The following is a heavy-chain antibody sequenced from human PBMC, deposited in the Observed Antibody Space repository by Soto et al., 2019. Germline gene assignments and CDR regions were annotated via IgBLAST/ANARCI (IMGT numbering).Heavy chain of an antibody. D-gene: IGHD6-13*01. V-gene: IGHV3-11*03. Sequence: GSLRLSCAASGFTVSSNYMSWVRQAPGKGLEWVSYISSSSSRTNYADSVQGRFTISRDNAKNSLSLQMNNLRAEDTAVYYCARSPYSSNWYFFDYWGQGTLVTVSS. CDR3: ARSPYSSNWYFFDY. CDR2: ISSSSSRT. CDR1: GFTVSSNY. J-gene: IGHJ4*02.